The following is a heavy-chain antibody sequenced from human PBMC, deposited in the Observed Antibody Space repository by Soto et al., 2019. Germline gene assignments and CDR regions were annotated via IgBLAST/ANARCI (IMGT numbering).Heavy chain of an antibody. CDR2: IKQDGSEN. CDR3: ARNGRFISVAAPDFQYAMDV. V-gene: IGHV3-7*03. Sequence: GGSLRLSCAASSFTFRSYWLSWVRQAPGKGLEWVATIKQDGSENYYVDSVKGRFTISRDNAKNSLYLQMSSLRADDTAVSYFARNGRFISVAAPDFQYAMDVWGQGTTVTVSS. D-gene: IGHD6-19*01. CDR1: SFTFRSYW. J-gene: IGHJ6*02.